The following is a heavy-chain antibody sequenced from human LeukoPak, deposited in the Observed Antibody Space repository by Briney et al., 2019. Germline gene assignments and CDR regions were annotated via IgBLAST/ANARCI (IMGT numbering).Heavy chain of an antibody. CDR1: GVSVSSGGYY. Sequence: SETLSLTCTVSGVSVSSGGYYWSWIRQHPGKGLEWIGYIYYSGSTYYNPSLKSRVTISVDTSKNQFSLKLSSVTAADTAVYYCARDYSSTNVFDYWGQGTLVTVSS. CDR3: ARDYSSTNVFDY. V-gene: IGHV4-31*03. CDR2: IYYSGST. D-gene: IGHD6-19*01. J-gene: IGHJ4*02.